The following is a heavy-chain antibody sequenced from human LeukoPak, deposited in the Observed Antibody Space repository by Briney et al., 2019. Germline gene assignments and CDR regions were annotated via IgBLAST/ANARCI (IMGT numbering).Heavy chain of an antibody. CDR1: GFTFSSYA. CDR2: ISSSGSTI. D-gene: IGHD3-16*02. CDR3: ARDPSGTFGGVIAKFDY. V-gene: IGHV3-48*04. Sequence: PGGSLRLSCAASGFTFSSYAMSWVRQAPGKGLEWVSYISSSGSTIYYADSVKGRFTISRDNAKNSLYLQMNSLRAEDTAVYYCARDPSGTFGGVIAKFDYWGQGTLVTVSS. J-gene: IGHJ4*02.